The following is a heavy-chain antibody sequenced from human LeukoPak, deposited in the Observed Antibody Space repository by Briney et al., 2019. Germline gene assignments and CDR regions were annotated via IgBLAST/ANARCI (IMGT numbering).Heavy chain of an antibody. J-gene: IGHJ6*04. D-gene: IGHD7-27*01. V-gene: IGHV4-39*07. Sequence: SETLSLTCTVSGGSISRTSYYWGWIRQPPGEGLEWIGSIFYSGNTYYNPSLESRLTISADTSKNQFSLKLSSVTAADTAVYYCARDPPGVELTMDVWGKGTTVTVSS. CDR2: IFYSGNT. CDR1: GGSISRTSYY. CDR3: ARDPPGVELTMDV.